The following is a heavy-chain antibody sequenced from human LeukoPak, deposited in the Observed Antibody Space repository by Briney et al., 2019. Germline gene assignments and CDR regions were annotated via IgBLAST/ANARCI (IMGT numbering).Heavy chain of an antibody. J-gene: IGHJ6*04. CDR2: ISSNGGST. CDR3: VKGRRSYYGSGSYSGYYYGMDV. V-gene: IGHV3-64D*06. CDR1: GFTFSSYA. Sequence: GGSLRLSCSASGFTFSSYAMHWVRQAPGKGLEYVSDISSNGGSTYYADSVKGRFTISRDNSKNTLYLQMSSLRAEDTAVYYCVKGRRSYYGSGSYSGYYYGMDVWGKGTTVTVSS. D-gene: IGHD3-10*01.